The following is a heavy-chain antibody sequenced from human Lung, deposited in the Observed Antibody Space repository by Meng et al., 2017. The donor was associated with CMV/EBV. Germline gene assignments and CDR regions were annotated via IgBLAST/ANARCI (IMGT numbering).Heavy chain of an antibody. V-gene: IGHV3-66*02. CDR3: ARVGRVTMFFFDY. D-gene: IGHD3-10*02. J-gene: IGHJ4*02. CDR1: GFSVSSNY. CDR2: IYGAGTT. Sequence: LTXXASGFSVSSNYMSWVRPAPGQGLEWVSMIYGAGTTKYADSVNGRFTFARDNSKNTLYLQMNSLRVKDTAVYYCARVGRVTMFFFDYWGQGTLVTVAS.